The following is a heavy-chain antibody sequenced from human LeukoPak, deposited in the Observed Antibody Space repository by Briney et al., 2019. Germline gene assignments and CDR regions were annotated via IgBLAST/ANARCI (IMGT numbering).Heavy chain of an antibody. Sequence: GGSLRLSCAASGFTFSNYSMNWVRQAPGKGLEWVAVISYDGSNKYYADSVKGRFTISRDNAKNTLYLQMNSLRAEDMAAEYCAKGASQWLVSYEYYYMDVWGKGTTVTISS. J-gene: IGHJ6*03. CDR3: AKGASQWLVSYEYYYMDV. CDR1: GFTFSNYS. CDR2: ISYDGSNK. D-gene: IGHD6-19*01. V-gene: IGHV3-30*18.